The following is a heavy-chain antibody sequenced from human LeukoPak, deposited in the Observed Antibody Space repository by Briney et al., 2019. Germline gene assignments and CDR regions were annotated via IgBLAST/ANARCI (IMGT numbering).Heavy chain of an antibody. D-gene: IGHD5-18*01. CDR2: ISGSGGST. V-gene: IGHV3-23*01. J-gene: IGHJ6*03. CDR3: AKDGGRHSYGYRYYYYYYMDV. CDR1: GFTFSSYG. Sequence: GGSLRLSCAASGFTFSSYGMSWVRQAPGKGLEWVSAISGSGGSTYYADSVKGRFTISRDNSKNTLYLQMNSLRAEDTAVYYCAKDGGRHSYGYRYYYYYYMDVWGKGTTVTVSS.